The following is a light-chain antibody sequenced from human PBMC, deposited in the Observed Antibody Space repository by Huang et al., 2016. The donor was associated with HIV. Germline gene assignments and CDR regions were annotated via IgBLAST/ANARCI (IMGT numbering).Light chain of an antibody. CDR2: AAS. V-gene: IGKV1-NL1*01. CDR3: QQYYSNLKT. J-gene: IGKJ1*01. Sequence: DIQMTQSPSSLSASVGDRVTITCRASQGISNSLAWYQQKPGKAPKLLLYAASRLESGVPSRFSGSGSGTDYTLTISSLQPEDVATYYCQQYYSNLKTFGQGTKVEIK. CDR1: QGISNS.